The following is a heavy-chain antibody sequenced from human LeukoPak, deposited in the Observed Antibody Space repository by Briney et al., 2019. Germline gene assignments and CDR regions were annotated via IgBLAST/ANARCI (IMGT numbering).Heavy chain of an antibody. V-gene: IGHV4-59*01. D-gene: IGHD2-2*02. CDR1: GGSISSYY. CDR2: IYYSGST. CDR3: ARGYCSSTSCYIPYNWFDP. Sequence: KPSETLSLTCTVSGGSISSYYWSWIRQPPGKGLEWIGYIYYSGSTNYNPSLKSRVTISVDTSKNQFSLKLSSVTAADTAVYYCARGYCSSTSCYIPYNWFDPWGHGTLVTVSS. J-gene: IGHJ5*02.